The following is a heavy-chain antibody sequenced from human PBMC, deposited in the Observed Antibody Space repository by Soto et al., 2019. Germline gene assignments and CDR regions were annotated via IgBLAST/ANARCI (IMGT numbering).Heavy chain of an antibody. V-gene: IGHV4-39*01. CDR1: GGSISSSSYY. Sequence: SETLSLTCTVSGGSISSSSYYWGWIRQPPGKGLEWIGSIYYSGSTYYNPSLKSRVTISVDTSKNQFSLKLSSVTAADTAVYYCARDYTNYYYYYGMDVWGQGTTVTVSS. D-gene: IGHD4-4*01. CDR2: IYYSGST. J-gene: IGHJ6*02. CDR3: ARDYTNYYYYYGMDV.